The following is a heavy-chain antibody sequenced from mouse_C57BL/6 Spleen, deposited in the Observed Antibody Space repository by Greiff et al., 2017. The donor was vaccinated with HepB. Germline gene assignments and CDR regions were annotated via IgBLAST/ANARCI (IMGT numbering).Heavy chain of an antibody. J-gene: IGHJ2*01. Sequence: EVQLQQSGTVLARPGASVKMSCKTSGYTFTSYWMHWVKQRPGQGLEWIGAIYPGNSDTSYNQKFKGKAKLTAVTSASTAYMELSSLTNEDSAVYYCTREVTLKLYYFDYWGQGTTLTVSS. V-gene: IGHV1-5*01. CDR1: GYTFTSYW. CDR3: TREVTLKLYYFDY. D-gene: IGHD2-2*01. CDR2: IYPGNSDT.